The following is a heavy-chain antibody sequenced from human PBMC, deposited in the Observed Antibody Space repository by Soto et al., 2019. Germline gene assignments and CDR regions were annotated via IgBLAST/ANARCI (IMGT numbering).Heavy chain of an antibody. CDR1: GYTFTGYY. D-gene: IGHD6-19*01. CDR2: INPDSGGT. J-gene: IGHJ4*02. V-gene: IGHV1-2*02. CDR3: ARDVRAVALFDY. Sequence: ASVKVSCKASGYTFTGYYMHWVRQAPGQGLEWMGWINPDSGGTNYAQKFQGRVTMTRDTSISTAYMELSRLRSDDTAVYYCARDVRAVALFDYWGQGTLVTVSS.